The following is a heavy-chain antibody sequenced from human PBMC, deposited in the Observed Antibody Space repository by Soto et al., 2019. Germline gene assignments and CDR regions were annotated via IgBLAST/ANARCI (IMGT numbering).Heavy chain of an antibody. CDR1: GGTFSSYA. CDR3: ARGRKWELPAFDI. J-gene: IGHJ3*02. CDR2: IIPIFGTA. Sequence: VASVKVSCKASGGTFSSYAISWVRQAPGQGLEWMGGIIPIFGTANYAQKFQGRVTITADESTSTAYMELSSLRSEDTAVYYCARGRKWELPAFDIWGQGTMVTVSS. V-gene: IGHV1-69*13. D-gene: IGHD1-26*01.